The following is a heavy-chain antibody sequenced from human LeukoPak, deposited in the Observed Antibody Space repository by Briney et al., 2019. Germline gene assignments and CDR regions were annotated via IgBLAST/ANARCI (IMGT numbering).Heavy chain of an antibody. Sequence: SETLSLTCTVSGDSINTYYWSWIRQPPGKGLEWIGYIYYSGSTYYNPSLKSRVTISVDTSKNQFSLKLSSVTAADTAVYYCARAGAVAGTTWFDPWGQGTLVTVSS. D-gene: IGHD6-19*01. CDR1: GDSINTYY. V-gene: IGHV4-59*01. CDR3: ARAGAVAGTTWFDP. CDR2: IYYSGST. J-gene: IGHJ5*02.